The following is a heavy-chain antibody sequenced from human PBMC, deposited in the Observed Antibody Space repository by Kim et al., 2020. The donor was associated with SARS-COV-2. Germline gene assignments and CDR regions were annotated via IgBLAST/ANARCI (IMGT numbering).Heavy chain of an antibody. Sequence: YYADSVKGRFTISRDNAKNSLYLQMNSLRAEDTAVYYCVQLGAANYGMDVWGQGTTVTVSS. V-gene: IGHV3-48*03. D-gene: IGHD1-26*01. J-gene: IGHJ6*02. CDR3: VQLGAANYGMDV.